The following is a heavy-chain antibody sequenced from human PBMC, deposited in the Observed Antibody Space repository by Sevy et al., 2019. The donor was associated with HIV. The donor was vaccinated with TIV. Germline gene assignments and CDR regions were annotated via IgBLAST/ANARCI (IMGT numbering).Heavy chain of an antibody. Sequence: GGSLRLSCAASGFTFSSYWMHWVRQAPGKGLVWVSRINSDGSGTSYADSVKGRFTISRDNAKNTLYLQMNSLRAEDTGVYYCARDFWSVQRGMDVWGQGTTVTVSS. V-gene: IGHV3-74*01. J-gene: IGHJ6*02. D-gene: IGHD3-3*01. CDR2: INSDGSGT. CDR1: GFTFSSYW. CDR3: ARDFWSVQRGMDV.